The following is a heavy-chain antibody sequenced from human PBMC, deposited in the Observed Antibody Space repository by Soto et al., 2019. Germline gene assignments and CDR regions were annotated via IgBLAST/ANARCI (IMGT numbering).Heavy chain of an antibody. CDR2: ITGSTGST. CDR1: GFTFSNFA. V-gene: IGHV3-23*01. D-gene: IGHD3-22*01. J-gene: IGHJ3*02. CDR3: AKKGGYYDSSGYFRAFDI. Sequence: PGGSLRLSCAASGFTFSNFAMGWVRHAPGRGLEWVSEITGSTGSTYYADSVRGRFFISRDNSKNTLHLQMNSLRVEDTAVYYCAKKGGYYDSSGYFRAFDIWGQGTMVTVSS.